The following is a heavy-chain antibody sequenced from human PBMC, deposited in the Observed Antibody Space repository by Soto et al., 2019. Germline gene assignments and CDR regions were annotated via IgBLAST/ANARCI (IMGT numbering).Heavy chain of an antibody. CDR1: GGTFSTYG. D-gene: IGHD3-10*01. J-gene: IGHJ6*02. Sequence: QVTLVQSGAEVKKPGSSVKVSCKASGGTFSTYGITWVRQAPGQGLEWMGEIIPFVGTTNYAPKFQGRVPIFADESTSAAYMELSSLRSEDTAVYYCAREVRSPILLLVAMDVWGQGTSVTVSS. CDR2: IIPFVGTT. CDR3: AREVRSPILLLVAMDV. V-gene: IGHV1-69*01.